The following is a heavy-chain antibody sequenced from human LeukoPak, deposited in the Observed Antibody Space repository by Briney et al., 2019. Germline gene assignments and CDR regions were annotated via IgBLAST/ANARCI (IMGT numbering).Heavy chain of an antibody. CDR1: GFTFSSYA. V-gene: IGHV3-23*01. CDR3: ARDLYCGGDCLFADY. CDR2: ISGSGGST. J-gene: IGHJ4*02. Sequence: QPGGSLRLSCAASGFTFSSYAMSWVRQAPGKGLEWVSAISGSGGSTYYADSVKGRFTISRDNAKNSLYLQMNSLGAQDTAVYYCARDLYCGGDCLFADYWGQGTLVTVSS. D-gene: IGHD2-21*02.